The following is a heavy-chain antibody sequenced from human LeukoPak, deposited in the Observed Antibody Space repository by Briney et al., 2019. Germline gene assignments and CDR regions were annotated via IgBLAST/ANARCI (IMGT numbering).Heavy chain of an antibody. CDR3: ATNKDWAEAD. D-gene: IGHD3/OR15-3a*01. Sequence: PSDTLSLTCSLSDGSIRTYYWSWIRQSPGQGLEWIGNIYYRGDINYNPSLKSRVIISIDTSRNQFSLKVTSLTAADTAVYYCATNKDWAEADWGQGTLVIVSS. CDR1: DGSIRTYY. V-gene: IGHV4-59*03. J-gene: IGHJ4*02. CDR2: IYYRGDI.